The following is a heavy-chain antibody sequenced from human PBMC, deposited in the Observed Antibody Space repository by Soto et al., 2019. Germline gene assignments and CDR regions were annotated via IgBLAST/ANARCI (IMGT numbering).Heavy chain of an antibody. D-gene: IGHD3-10*01. J-gene: IGHJ4*02. CDR3: AKDRGVGGWSTFDN. Sequence: EVQLLESGGGLVHPGGSLRLSCAASGFTFSYFAMSWVRQAPGKGLEWVSAISASGGNTYYADSVKGRFTISRDTSKNTLYLLMNSLGDEDTAVYYCAKDRGVGGWSTFDNWGQGTLVTVSS. CDR2: ISASGGNT. V-gene: IGHV3-23*01. CDR1: GFTFSYFA.